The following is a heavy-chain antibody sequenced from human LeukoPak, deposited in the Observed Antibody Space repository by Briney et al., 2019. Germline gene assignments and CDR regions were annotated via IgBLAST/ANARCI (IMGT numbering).Heavy chain of an antibody. V-gene: IGHV3-30*02. J-gene: IGHJ5*02. CDR3: AKDQRSYYASGSHYRGGNWFDP. D-gene: IGHD3-10*01. Sequence: GGSLRLSCAASGFTFNKYGMHWVRQAPGKGLEGVAFIRYDGTNKYYADSVKGRFTISRDNSKNTLYVQMNSLRAEDTAVYYCAKDQRSYYASGSHYRGGNWFDPWGQGTLVTVPS. CDR2: IRYDGTNK. CDR1: GFTFNKYG.